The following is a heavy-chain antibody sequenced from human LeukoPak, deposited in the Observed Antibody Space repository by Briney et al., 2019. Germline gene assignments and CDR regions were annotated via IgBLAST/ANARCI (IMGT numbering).Heavy chain of an antibody. V-gene: IGHV1-18*01. Sequence: ASVKVSCKASGYTFTSYGISWVRQAPGQGLEWMGWISAYNGNTNYAQKLQGRVTMTTDTSTSTAYMGLRSLRSDDTAVYYCARGTLDVAVAGTGYYYYYMDVWGKGTTVTVSS. CDR2: ISAYNGNT. CDR1: GYTFTSYG. J-gene: IGHJ6*03. CDR3: ARGTLDVAVAGTGYYYYYMDV. D-gene: IGHD6-19*01.